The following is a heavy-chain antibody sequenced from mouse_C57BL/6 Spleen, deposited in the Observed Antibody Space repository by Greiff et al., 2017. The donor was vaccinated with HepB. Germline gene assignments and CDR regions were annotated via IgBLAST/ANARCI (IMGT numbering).Heavy chain of an antibody. Sequence: QVQLKESGAELVKPGASVKISCKASGYAFSSYWMNWVKQRPGKGLEWIGQIYPGDGDTNYNGKFKGKATLTADKSSSTAYMQLSSLTSEDSAVYFCARGPPYYSNYDYVMDYWGQGTSVTVSS. J-gene: IGHJ4*01. CDR2: IYPGDGDT. CDR1: GYAFSSYW. CDR3: ARGPPYYSNYDYVMDY. D-gene: IGHD2-5*01. V-gene: IGHV1-80*01.